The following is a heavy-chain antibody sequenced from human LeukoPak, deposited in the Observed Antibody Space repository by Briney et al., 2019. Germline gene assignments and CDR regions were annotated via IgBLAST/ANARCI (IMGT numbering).Heavy chain of an antibody. CDR1: GGSINGYY. Sequence: PSETLSLTCTVSGGSINGYYWSWIRQPPGKGLEWIGHMYYSGGTNYNPSLKSRVTISVDTSKNQFSLKLSSVTAADTAVYYCVQRCQDAYTLYCFHYWGQGSLVSVSS. J-gene: IGHJ4*02. CDR2: MYYSGGT. D-gene: IGHD5-24*01. CDR3: VQRCQDAYTLYCFHY. V-gene: IGHV4-59*01.